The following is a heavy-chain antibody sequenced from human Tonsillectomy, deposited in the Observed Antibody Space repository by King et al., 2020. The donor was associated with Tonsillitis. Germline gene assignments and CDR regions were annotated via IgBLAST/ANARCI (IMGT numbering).Heavy chain of an antibody. J-gene: IGHJ4*02. CDR3: ATGSGDFDH. D-gene: IGHD3-10*01. V-gene: IGHV4-4*07. CDR1: GGSISRWA. CDR2: VYTSGST. Sequence: QLQESGPGLVKPSETLSLTCSVSGGSISRWAWSWIRQPAGKGLEGIGRVYTSGSTNYNPSLKSRVSMSVETSKNQFSLKLTSVTAADSAVYYCATGSGDFDHWGQGTLVTVSS.